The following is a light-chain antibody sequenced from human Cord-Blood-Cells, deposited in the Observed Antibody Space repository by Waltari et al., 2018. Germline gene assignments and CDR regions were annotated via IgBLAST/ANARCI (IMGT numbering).Light chain of an antibody. J-gene: IGKJ2*01. CDR1: QGISSY. Sequence: AIRMTQSPSSLSASTGDRVTITCRASQGISSYLAWYQQKPGKAPKLLIYATSTLQSGVTSRFSGSGSGTDFTLTISCLQSEDFATYYCQQYYSYLMYTFGQGTKLEIK. V-gene: IGKV1-8*01. CDR2: ATS. CDR3: QQYYSYLMYT.